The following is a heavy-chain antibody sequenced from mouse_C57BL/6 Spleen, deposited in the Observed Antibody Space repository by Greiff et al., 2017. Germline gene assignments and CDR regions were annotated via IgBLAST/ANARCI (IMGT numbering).Heavy chain of an antibody. CDR2: INPYNGGT. D-gene: IGHD2-4*01. J-gene: IGHJ3*01. V-gene: IGHV1-19*01. CDR3: ARDNYDYPFAY. Sequence: EVQLQQSGPVLVKPGASVKMSCKASGYTFTDYYMNWVKQSHGKSLEWIGVINPYNGGTSYNQKFKGKATLTVDKSSSTAYMELNSLTSEDSAVYYCARDNYDYPFAYGGQGTRVTVSA. CDR1: GYTFTDYY.